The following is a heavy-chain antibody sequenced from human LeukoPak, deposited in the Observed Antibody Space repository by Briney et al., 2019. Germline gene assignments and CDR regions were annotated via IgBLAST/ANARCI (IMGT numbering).Heavy chain of an antibody. D-gene: IGHD3-10*01. CDR2: IWYDGSNK. J-gene: IGHJ4*02. Sequence: GGSLRLSCAASGFTFSSYGMHRVRQAPGKGLEWVAVIWYDGSNKYYADSVKGRFTISRDNSKNTLYLQMNSLRAEDTAVYYCARDHRMVRGVITGLPDYWGQGTLVTVSS. V-gene: IGHV3-33*01. CDR1: GFTFSSYG. CDR3: ARDHRMVRGVITGLPDY.